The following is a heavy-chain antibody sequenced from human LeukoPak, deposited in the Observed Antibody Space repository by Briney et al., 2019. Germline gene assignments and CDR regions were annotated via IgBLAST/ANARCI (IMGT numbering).Heavy chain of an antibody. D-gene: IGHD6-19*01. CDR3: ARDVESSGWYDY. Sequence: GASVKVSCKASGYTFTSYDINWVRQATGQGLEWMGWMNPNSGNTGYAQKFQGRVTMTRNTSISTAYMELSSLRSEDTAVYYCARDVESSGWYDYWGQGTLVTVSS. V-gene: IGHV1-8*01. J-gene: IGHJ4*02. CDR2: MNPNSGNT. CDR1: GYTFTSYD.